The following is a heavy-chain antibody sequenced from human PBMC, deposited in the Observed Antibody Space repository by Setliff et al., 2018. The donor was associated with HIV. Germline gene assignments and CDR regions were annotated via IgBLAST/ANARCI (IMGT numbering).Heavy chain of an antibody. D-gene: IGHD6-19*01. V-gene: IGHV1-69*13. CDR1: GGTFSSYA. Sequence: SVKVSCKASGGTFSSYAISWVRQAPGQGLEWMGGIIPIFGTANYAQKFQGRVTITADESTSTAYMELSSLRSEDTAVYYCARDPRIAVARDYYYYYMDVWGKGTTVTVSS. CDR3: ARDPRIAVARDYYYYYMDV. CDR2: IIPIFGTA. J-gene: IGHJ6*03.